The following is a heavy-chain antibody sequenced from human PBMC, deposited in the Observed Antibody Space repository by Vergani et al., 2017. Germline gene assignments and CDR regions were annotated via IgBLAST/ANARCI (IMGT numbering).Heavy chain of an antibody. CDR1: GFSVSNSG. CDR2: IQYDGSDI. V-gene: IGHV3-30*02. J-gene: IGHJ4*02. CDR3: TRDRLDDSYAYFDY. D-gene: IGHD3-16*01. Sequence: VQLLESGGNLVQPGGSLRLSCVASGFSVSNSGMHWVRQTPGKGLEWVAFIQYDGSDIFYADFVEGRFTISRDNSKSIAYLQMSSLKAEDTAVYYCTRDRLDDSYAYFDYWGQGTLVTVSP.